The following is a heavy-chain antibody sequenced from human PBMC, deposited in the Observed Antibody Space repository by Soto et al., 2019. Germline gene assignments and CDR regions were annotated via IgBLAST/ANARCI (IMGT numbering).Heavy chain of an antibody. CDR1: GGSISSGGYY. CDR3: ARRIGGATNRYYFDY. V-gene: IGHV4-31*03. Sequence: SETLSLTCTVSGGSISSGGYYWSWIRQHPGKGLEWIGYIYYSGSTYYNPSLKSRVTISVDTSKNQFSLKLSSVTAADTAVYYCARRIGGATNRYYFDYWGQGTLVTVSS. J-gene: IGHJ4*02. CDR2: IYYSGST. D-gene: IGHD1-26*01.